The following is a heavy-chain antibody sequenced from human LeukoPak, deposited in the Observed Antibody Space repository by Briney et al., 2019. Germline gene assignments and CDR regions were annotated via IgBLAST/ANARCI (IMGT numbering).Heavy chain of an antibody. CDR2: ISSSGSAI. CDR1: EFIFSNYA. Sequence: GGSLRLSCVASEFIFSNYAMHWVRQAPGKGLEWVSKISSSGSAIYYADSVKGRFTISRDNAKSTLYLQMNSLRVEDTAVYYCARGGSLGYWGQGTLVTVSS. D-gene: IGHD6-19*01. CDR3: ARGGSLGY. J-gene: IGHJ4*02. V-gene: IGHV3-48*03.